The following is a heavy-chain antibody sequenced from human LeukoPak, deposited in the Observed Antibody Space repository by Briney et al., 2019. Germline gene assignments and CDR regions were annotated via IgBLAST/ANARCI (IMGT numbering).Heavy chain of an antibody. CDR2: ISYDGSNK. CDR3: AKDLYSGYSGAFDI. CDR1: GFTFSSYW. Sequence: PGGSLRLSCAASGFTFSSYWMSWPRQAPGKGLEWVAVISYDGSNKYYADSVKGRFTISRDNSKNTLYLQMNSLRAEDTAVYYCAKDLYSGYSGAFDIWGQGTMATVSS. D-gene: IGHD5-12*01. J-gene: IGHJ3*02. V-gene: IGHV3-30*18.